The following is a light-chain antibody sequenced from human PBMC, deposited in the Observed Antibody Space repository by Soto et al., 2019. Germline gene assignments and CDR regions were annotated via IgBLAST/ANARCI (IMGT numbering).Light chain of an antibody. Sequence: QSALTQPASVSGSPGQSITISCTGTSSDVGGYNYVSWYQQLPGRAPQVIVYEVSHRPSGVSNRFSGSKSGNTASLTISGLQAEDEADYYCSSYTSSNTWVFGGGTQLTVL. CDR3: SSYTSSNTWV. V-gene: IGLV2-14*01. CDR2: EVS. CDR1: SSDVGGYNY. J-gene: IGLJ7*01.